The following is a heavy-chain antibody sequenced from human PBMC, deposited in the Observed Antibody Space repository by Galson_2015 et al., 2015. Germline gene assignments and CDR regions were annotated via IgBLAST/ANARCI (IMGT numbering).Heavy chain of an antibody. V-gene: IGHV3-30*01. J-gene: IGHJ3*01. D-gene: IGHD5-12*01. CDR1: GFTFSSYA. CDR3: ARQIVARGGGDFDF. Sequence: SLRLSCAASGFTFSSYAMHWVRQAPGKGLEWVAVISYDGSNKYYPDSVKGRLTISRDNSKNTLFLQMNSLRPEDTAVYYCARQIVARGGGDFDFWGQGKMVPVSS. CDR2: ISYDGSNK.